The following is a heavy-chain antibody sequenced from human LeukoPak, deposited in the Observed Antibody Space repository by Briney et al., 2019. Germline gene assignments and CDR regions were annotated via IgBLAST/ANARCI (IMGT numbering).Heavy chain of an antibody. CDR3: ARDHDPPLLYSSGWPTFDY. V-gene: IGHV1-2*02. CDR2: INPNSGGT. CDR1: GYTFTGYY. Sequence: GASVKVSCKASGYTFTGYYMHWVRQAPGQGLEWMGWINPNSGGTNYAQKFQGRVTMTRDTSISTAYMELSRLRSDDTAVYYCARDHDPPLLYSSGWPTFDYWGQGTLVTVSS. J-gene: IGHJ4*02. D-gene: IGHD6-19*01.